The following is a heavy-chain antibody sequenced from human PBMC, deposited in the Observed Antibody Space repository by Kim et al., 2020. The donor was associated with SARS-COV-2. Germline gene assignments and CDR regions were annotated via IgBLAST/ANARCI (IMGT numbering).Heavy chain of an antibody. CDR3: ARDPSIAASVY. D-gene: IGHD6-6*01. V-gene: IGHV4-34*01. Sequence: SETLSLTCAVYGGSFSGYYWSWIRQPPGKGLEWIGEINHSGGTNYNPSLKSRVTISVDTSKNQFSLKLSSVTAADTAVYYCARDPSIAASVYWGQGTLVTVSS. CDR1: GGSFSGYY. J-gene: IGHJ4*02. CDR2: INHSGGT.